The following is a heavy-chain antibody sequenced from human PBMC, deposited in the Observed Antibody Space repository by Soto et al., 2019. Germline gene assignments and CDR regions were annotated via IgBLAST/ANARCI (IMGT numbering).Heavy chain of an antibody. V-gene: IGHV3-30-3*01. Sequence: GGSLRLSCAASGFTFSSYAMHWVRQAPGKGLEWVSVISYDGSNIYYADSVKGRFTISRDNAKNSLYLQMNSLRAEDTAVYYCARDLLVVVAATPNYWGQGTLVTVSS. D-gene: IGHD2-15*01. J-gene: IGHJ4*02. CDR1: GFTFSSYA. CDR3: ARDLLVVVAATPNY. CDR2: ISYDGSNI.